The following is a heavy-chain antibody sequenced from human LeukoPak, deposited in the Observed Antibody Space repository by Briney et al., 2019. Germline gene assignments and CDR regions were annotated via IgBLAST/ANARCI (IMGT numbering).Heavy chain of an antibody. Sequence: GGSLRLSCAASGFTFSSYAMSWVRQAPGKGLEWVSGLSGSGGGAYYAASVKGRFTISRDNSKNTLYLQMDSLRAEDTAVYYCAKVGVSCGGGDCSRAAFDIWGQGTRVTVSS. CDR3: AKVGVSCGGGDCSRAAFDI. CDR1: GFTFSSYA. D-gene: IGHD2-21*02. CDR2: LSGSGGGA. V-gene: IGHV3-23*01. J-gene: IGHJ3*02.